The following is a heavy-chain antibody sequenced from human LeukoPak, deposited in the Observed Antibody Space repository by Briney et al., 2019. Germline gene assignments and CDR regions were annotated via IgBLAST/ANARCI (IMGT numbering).Heavy chain of an antibody. CDR1: GGSISSGGYH. D-gene: IGHD2-2*01. V-gene: IGHV4-31*03. CDR3: ASPFYCNSTTCYDS. CDR2: IYISGST. Sequence: SETLSLTCTVSGGSISSGGYHWSWIRQHPGKGLEWIGHIYISGSTFYDPSLKTRVTISLDRSKNQFSLKLTSVTAADTAVYYCASPFYCNSTTCYDSWGQGTLVTVPS. J-gene: IGHJ4*02.